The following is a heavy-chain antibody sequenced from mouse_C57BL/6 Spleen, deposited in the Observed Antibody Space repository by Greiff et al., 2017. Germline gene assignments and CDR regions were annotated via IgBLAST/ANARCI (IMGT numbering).Heavy chain of an antibody. CDR3: ARGDYGSGYFDV. D-gene: IGHD1-1*01. Sequence: VQLHQPGAELVKPGASVKLSCKASGYTFTSYWMHWVKQRPGQGLEWIGMIHPNSGSTNYNEKFKSKATLTVDKSSSTAYMQLSSLTSEDSAVYYCARGDYGSGYFDVWGTGTTVTVSS. CDR1: GYTFTSYW. CDR2: IHPNSGST. V-gene: IGHV1-64*01. J-gene: IGHJ1*03.